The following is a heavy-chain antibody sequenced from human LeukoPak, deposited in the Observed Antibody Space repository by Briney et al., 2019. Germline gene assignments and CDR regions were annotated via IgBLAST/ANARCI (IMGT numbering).Heavy chain of an antibody. CDR3: ASSQLERRRGAFDI. D-gene: IGHD1-1*01. J-gene: IGHJ3*02. CDR2: IIPIFGTA. Sequence: SVKVSCKASGGTFSSYAISWVRQAPGQGLEWMGGIIPIFGTANYAQKLQGRVTMTTDTSTSTAYMELRSLRSDDTAVYYCASSQLERRRGAFDIWGQGTMVTVSS. CDR1: GGTFSSYA. V-gene: IGHV1-69*05.